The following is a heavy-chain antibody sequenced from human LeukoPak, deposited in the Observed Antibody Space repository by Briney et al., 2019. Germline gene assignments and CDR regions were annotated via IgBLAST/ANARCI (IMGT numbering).Heavy chain of an antibody. V-gene: IGHV1-18*01. CDR1: GYTFTSYG. CDR2: ISAYNGNT. J-gene: IGHJ4*02. Sequence: ASVKVSCKASGYTFTSYGISWVRQAPGQGLEWMGWISAYNGNTNYAQKLQGRVTMTTDTSTSTAYMELRSLRSDDTAVYYCARPRGYNYVYESDYWGQGTLVTVSS. CDR3: ARPRGYNYVYESDY. D-gene: IGHD5-18*01.